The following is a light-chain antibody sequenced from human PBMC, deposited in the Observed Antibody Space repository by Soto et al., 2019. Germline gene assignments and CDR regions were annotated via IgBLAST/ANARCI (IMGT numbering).Light chain of an antibody. Sequence: EIVMTQSPATLSVSLGERATLSCRASQSVSSSLAWYQQRPGQAPRLLIYVASTRATGIPARFSGSGSGTEFTLTISSLQSEDFAVYYCQHYNNWPRTFGQGTKVEIK. CDR3: QHYNNWPRT. V-gene: IGKV3-15*01. CDR1: QSVSSS. CDR2: VAS. J-gene: IGKJ1*01.